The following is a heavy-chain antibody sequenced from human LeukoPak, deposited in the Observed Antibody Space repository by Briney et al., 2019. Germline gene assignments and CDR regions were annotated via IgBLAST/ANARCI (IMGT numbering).Heavy chain of an antibody. CDR1: KFAFSHYG. CDR3: VKEYHSRGFGAYFDY. Sequence: GGSLRLSCTASKFAFSHYGMQWVRQAPGKGLEWVAVISSDGSIKVYADSVKGRFTLSRDNSINTVDLQMNSLRAEDTAVYYCVKEYHSRGFGAYFDYWGQGTLVTVSS. J-gene: IGHJ4*02. V-gene: IGHV3-30*18. CDR2: ISSDGSIK. D-gene: IGHD3-3*01.